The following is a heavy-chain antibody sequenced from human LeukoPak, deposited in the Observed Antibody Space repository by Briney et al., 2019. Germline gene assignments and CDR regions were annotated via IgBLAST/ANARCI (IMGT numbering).Heavy chain of an antibody. Sequence: KPSETLSLTCTVSGGSISSYYWNWIRQPPGKGLEWIGYIYYSGSTNYNPSLKSRVTISVDKSKNQFSLQLSSVTAADTAVYYCARWDNSRGADAFDIWGQGTMVTVSS. CDR3: ARWDNSRGADAFDI. V-gene: IGHV4-59*01. J-gene: IGHJ3*02. CDR2: IYYSGST. CDR1: GGSISSYY. D-gene: IGHD6-13*01.